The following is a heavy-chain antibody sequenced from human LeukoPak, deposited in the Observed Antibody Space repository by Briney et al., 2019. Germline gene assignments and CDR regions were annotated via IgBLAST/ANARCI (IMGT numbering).Heavy chain of an antibody. CDR2: IRSKANNYAP. J-gene: IGHJ4*02. Sequence: GGSLRLSCAASGFTFSDSAMHWVRQASVKGLEWVGRIRSKANNYAPAYAASVKGRFTISRDDSKNTAYLQMNSLKTEDTAMYYCAIPPYSSGWYLGYWGQGTLVTVSS. D-gene: IGHD6-19*01. CDR1: GFTFSDSA. V-gene: IGHV3-73*01. CDR3: AIPPYSSGWYLGY.